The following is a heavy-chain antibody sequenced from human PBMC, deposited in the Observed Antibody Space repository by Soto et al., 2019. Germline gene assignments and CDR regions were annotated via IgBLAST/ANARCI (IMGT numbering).Heavy chain of an antibody. Sequence: QVQLVQSGAEVKKPGASVKVSCKSSGYTFTGYYMHWVRQALGQGLEWMGLSNPNSVGTNYAQKFQGMVTMTRDTSISTAYMELSRLGTDYTAVYYCAREDYDILTGQGRGGCFAPCGQGTLVTVSS. CDR2: SNPNSVGT. J-gene: IGHJ5*02. CDR3: AREDYDILTGQGRGGCFAP. V-gene: IGHV1-2*02. CDR1: GYTFTGYY. D-gene: IGHD3-9*01.